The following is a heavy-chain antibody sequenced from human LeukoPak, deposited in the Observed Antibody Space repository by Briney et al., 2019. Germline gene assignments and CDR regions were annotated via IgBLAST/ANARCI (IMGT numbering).Heavy chain of an antibody. Sequence: ASVKVSCKASGYTFTIYDINWVRQATGQGLEWMGWMNPNSGNTGYAQRFQGRVTFTRNTSISTAYMELSSLRSEDTAVYCCARGLLSFMRSDYSNYWDNWFDPWGQGTLVTVSS. V-gene: IGHV1-8*03. CDR2: MNPNSGNT. CDR1: GYTFTIYD. CDR3: ARGLLSFMRSDYSNYWDNWFDP. J-gene: IGHJ5*02. D-gene: IGHD4-11*01.